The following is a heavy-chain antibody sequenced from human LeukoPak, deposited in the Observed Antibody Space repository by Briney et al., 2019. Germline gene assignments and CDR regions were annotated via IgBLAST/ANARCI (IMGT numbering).Heavy chain of an antibody. Sequence: GGSLRLSCAASGFTFSSYSMNWVRQAPGKGLEWVSSISSSSSTIYYADSVRGRFTISRDNAKNSLYLQMISLRAEDTALYYCARVDPGGTSKPKGAFDIWGQGTMVTVSS. CDR2: ISSSSSTI. D-gene: IGHD2-2*01. J-gene: IGHJ3*02. CDR1: GFTFSSYS. V-gene: IGHV3-48*01. CDR3: ARVDPGGTSKPKGAFDI.